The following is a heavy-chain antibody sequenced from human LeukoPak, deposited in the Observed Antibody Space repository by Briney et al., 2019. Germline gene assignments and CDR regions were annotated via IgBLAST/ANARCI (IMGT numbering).Heavy chain of an antibody. CDR1: GDSISSYY. CDR3: ARDSSTALFDY. Sequence: SETLSLTCTVSGDSISSYYWSWIRQPPGKGLEWIGYIYYSGSTNYNPSLKSRVTISVDTSKNQFSLKMSSVTAADTAVYYCARDSSTALFDYWGQGTLVTVSS. CDR2: IYYSGST. V-gene: IGHV4-59*01. J-gene: IGHJ4*02. D-gene: IGHD6-13*01.